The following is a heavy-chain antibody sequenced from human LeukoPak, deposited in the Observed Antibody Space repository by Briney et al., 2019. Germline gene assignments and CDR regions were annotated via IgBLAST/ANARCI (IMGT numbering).Heavy chain of an antibody. J-gene: IGHJ6*02. CDR1: GFTFSDYY. D-gene: IGHD3-16*01. V-gene: IGHV3-7*01. CDR3: ATYTHWVAGDV. CDR2: MNRDGSAK. Sequence: GGSLRLSCAASGFTFSDYYMSWIRQAPGKGLEWVANMNRDGSAKGYVDSVKGRFTISRDNARNSLYLQMSSLRPEDTAVYYCATYTHWVAGDVWGQGTTVTVSS.